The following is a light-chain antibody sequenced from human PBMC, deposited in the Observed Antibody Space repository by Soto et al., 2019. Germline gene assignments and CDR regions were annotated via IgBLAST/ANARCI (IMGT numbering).Light chain of an antibody. CDR3: HKYYSYSPWT. CDR1: QSISSW. V-gene: IGKV1-5*03. Sequence: DIQMTQSPSTLSASVGDRVTITCRASQSISSWLAWYQQKPGKAPKLLIYKASSLESGVPSRFSGSESGTEFTLTISSLQPDDFATYYCHKYYSYSPWTFGQGTTVEI. J-gene: IGKJ1*01. CDR2: KAS.